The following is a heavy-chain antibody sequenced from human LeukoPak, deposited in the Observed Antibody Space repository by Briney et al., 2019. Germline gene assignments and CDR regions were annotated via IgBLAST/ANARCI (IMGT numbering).Heavy chain of an antibody. Sequence: GRSLRLSCAASGFTFSSYAMHWVRQAPGKGLEWVAVISYDGSNKYYADSVKGRFTISRDNSKNTLYLQMNSLRAEDTAVYYCAREGPNCSGGSCYPYYFDYWGQGTLVTVSS. CDR2: ISYDGSNK. CDR1: GFTFSSYA. V-gene: IGHV3-30-3*01. J-gene: IGHJ4*02. D-gene: IGHD2-15*01. CDR3: AREGPNCSGGSCYPYYFDY.